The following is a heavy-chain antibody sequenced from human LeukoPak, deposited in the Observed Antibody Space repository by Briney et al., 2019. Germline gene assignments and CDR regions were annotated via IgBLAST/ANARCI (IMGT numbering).Heavy chain of an antibody. CDR1: GYTFTSYA. V-gene: IGHV1-3*01. J-gene: IGHJ5*02. CDR3: AREHCSSTSCYEWNWFDP. CDR2: INAGNGNT. D-gene: IGHD2-2*01. Sequence: ASVKVSCKASGYTFTSYAMHWVRQAPGQRLEWMGWINAGNGNTKYSQKFQGRVTITRDTSASTAYMELSSLRSEDTAVYYCAREHCSSTSCYEWNWFDPWGQGTLVTVSS.